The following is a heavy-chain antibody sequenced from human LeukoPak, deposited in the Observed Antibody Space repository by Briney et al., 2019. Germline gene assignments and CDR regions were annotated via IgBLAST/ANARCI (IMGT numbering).Heavy chain of an antibody. V-gene: IGHV1-18*01. J-gene: IGHJ4*02. D-gene: IGHD1-7*01. CDR2: VGPYNRKT. CDR3: ARGAPRGVWNFYFDY. Sequence: APVKVSCKASGYAFSSYGIGWVRQAPGQGLEWMGWVGPYNRKTNYSQKFQGRVTMTTDTSTNTAYLKLRTLRSDDTAVYYCARGAPRGVWNFYFDYWGQGTLVTVSS. CDR1: GYAFSSYG.